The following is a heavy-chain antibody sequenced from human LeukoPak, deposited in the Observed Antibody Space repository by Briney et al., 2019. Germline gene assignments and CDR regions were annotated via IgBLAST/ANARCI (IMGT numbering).Heavy chain of an antibody. V-gene: IGHV4-30-4*08. J-gene: IGHJ4*02. CDR2: IYYSGST. D-gene: IGHD3-22*01. CDR3: AREALRLKDSSGYGEFY. CDR1: GGSFSGYY. Sequence: SETLSLTCAVYGGSFSGYYWSWIRQPPGKGLEWIGYIYYSGSTYYNPSLKSRVTISVDTSKNQFSLKLSSVTAADTAVYYCAREALRLKDSSGYGEFYWGQGTLVTVSS.